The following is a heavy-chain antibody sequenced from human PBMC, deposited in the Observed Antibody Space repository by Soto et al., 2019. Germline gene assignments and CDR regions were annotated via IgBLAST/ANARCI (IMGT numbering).Heavy chain of an antibody. CDR2: IHYDGRT. CDR3: AQLAPTYGTTVDY. V-gene: IGHV4-59*03. Sequence: QVQLQESGPGLVKPSETLSLTCTVSGGSISNNFWSWIRQPPGKGPEFVGYIHYDGRTNYNPSLKSRVTMSVDSSKNQFSLNLNSVTPTDTAVYYCAQLAPTYGTTVDYWGQGTLVTVSS. D-gene: IGHD4-4*01. J-gene: IGHJ4*02. CDR1: GGSISNNF.